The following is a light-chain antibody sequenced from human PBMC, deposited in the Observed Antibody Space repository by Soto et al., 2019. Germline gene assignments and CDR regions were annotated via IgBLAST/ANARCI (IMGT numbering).Light chain of an antibody. CDR3: QQSYTSPLT. CDR2: VAS. Sequence: DTQMTQSPSSLSASVGDRVNITCRASQSIRRDLNWYQQKPGKVPRLLIFVASSLQSGVPSRFSGSGSGTEFTLTISSLQPEDVATYYCQQSYTSPLTFGGGTKVEI. J-gene: IGKJ4*02. V-gene: IGKV1-39*01. CDR1: QSIRRD.